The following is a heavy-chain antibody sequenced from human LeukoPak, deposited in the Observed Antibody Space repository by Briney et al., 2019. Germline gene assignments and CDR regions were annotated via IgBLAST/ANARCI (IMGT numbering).Heavy chain of an antibody. V-gene: IGHV4-31*03. J-gene: IGHJ4*02. D-gene: IGHD5-18*01. CDR2: IYHSGIT. CDR3: ARDRGYSYGVDS. Sequence: SQTLSLTCTASGGSISSAAYYWNWIRQHPGKGLEWIGYIYHSGITNYNPSLKSRVTISVDTSKNQFSLKLSSVTAADTAVYYCARDRGYSYGVDSWGQGTLVTVSS. CDR1: GGSISSAAYY.